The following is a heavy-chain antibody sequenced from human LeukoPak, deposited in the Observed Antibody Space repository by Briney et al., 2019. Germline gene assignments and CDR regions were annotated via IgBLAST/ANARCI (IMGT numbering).Heavy chain of an antibody. CDR3: ARDHRYMAGWFDP. CDR1: GFTFSDYY. CDR2: ISSSGSTI. J-gene: IGHJ5*02. D-gene: IGHD6-19*01. Sequence: GRSLRLSCAASGFTFSDYYMSWIRQAPGKGLEWVSYISSSGSTIYYADSVKGRFTISRDNAKNSLYLQMNSLRAEDTAVYYCARDHRYMAGWFDPWGQGTLVTVSS. V-gene: IGHV3-11*01.